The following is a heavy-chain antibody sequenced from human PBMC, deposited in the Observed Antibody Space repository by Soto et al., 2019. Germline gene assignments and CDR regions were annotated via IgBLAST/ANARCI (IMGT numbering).Heavy chain of an antibody. CDR1: GGSVSSGSYY. CDR3: ARGQAFWTGYYRMPYYFDY. V-gene: IGHV4-61*01. Sequence: LSETLSLTCTVSGGSVSSGSYYWSWIRQPPGKGLEYIGYLYYTGSTNYNPSLKSRVTISVDTPKNQFSLKLTSVTAADTAIYYCARGQAFWTGYYRMPYYFDYWGQGTLVTVSS. J-gene: IGHJ4*02. D-gene: IGHD3-3*01. CDR2: LYYTGST.